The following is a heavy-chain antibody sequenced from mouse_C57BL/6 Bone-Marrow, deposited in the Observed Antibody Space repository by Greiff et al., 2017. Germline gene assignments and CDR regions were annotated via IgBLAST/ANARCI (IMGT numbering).Heavy chain of an antibody. V-gene: IGHV1-78*01. CDR1: GYTFTDHT. CDR2: IYPRDGST. CDR3: ARWGGYYLYYFDY. Sequence: VQLQQSDAELVTPGASVKISCKVSGYTFTDHTIHWMKQRPEQGLEWIGYIYPRDGSTKYNEKVKGKDTLTADKSSSTAYMQLNSLTSEDSAVYFCARWGGYYLYYFDYWGQGTTLTVSS. J-gene: IGHJ2*01. D-gene: IGHD2-3*01.